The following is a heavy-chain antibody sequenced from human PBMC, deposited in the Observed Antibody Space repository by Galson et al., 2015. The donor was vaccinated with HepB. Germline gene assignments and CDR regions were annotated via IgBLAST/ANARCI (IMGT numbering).Heavy chain of an antibody. D-gene: IGHD6-13*01. Sequence: SLRLSCAASGFTFSSYAMHWVRQAPGKGLEWVAVISYDGSNKYYADSVKGRFTISRDNSKNTLYLQMNSLRAEDTAVYYCASIAADTTDYWGQGTLATVSS. J-gene: IGHJ4*02. CDR2: ISYDGSNK. CDR3: ASIAADTTDY. CDR1: GFTFSSYA. V-gene: IGHV3-30-3*01.